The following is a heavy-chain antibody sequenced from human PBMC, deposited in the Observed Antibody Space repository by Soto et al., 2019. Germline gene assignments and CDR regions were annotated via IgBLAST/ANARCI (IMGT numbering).Heavy chain of an antibody. CDR3: AMVDVYVTPSPQDV. J-gene: IGHJ6*02. CDR1: GYRFTSYG. CDR2: INAYNGNT. Sequence: QVQLVQSGAEVKNPGASVKVSCKASGYRFTSYGIGWVRQAPGQGLEWMGWINAYNGNTNYAQNIQGRVTMTTDTATSTAYTELCSLRSNDTAVYCGAMVDVYVTPSPQDVWGQGTTVTVSS. V-gene: IGHV1-18*01. D-gene: IGHD2-8*01.